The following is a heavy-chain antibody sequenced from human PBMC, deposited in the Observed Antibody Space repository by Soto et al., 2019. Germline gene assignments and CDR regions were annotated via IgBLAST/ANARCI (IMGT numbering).Heavy chain of an antibody. J-gene: IGHJ6*02. CDR2: IKQDGSEK. Sequence: PGGSLRLSCAASGFTFSSYWMSWVRQAPGKGLEWVANIKQDGSEKYYVDSVKGRFTISRDNSKNTLYLQMNSLRAEDTAVYYCANSEYSRYKNIDVWGQGTTVTVSS. CDR3: ANSEYSRYKNIDV. D-gene: IGHD5-18*01. V-gene: IGHV3-7*01. CDR1: GFTFSSYW.